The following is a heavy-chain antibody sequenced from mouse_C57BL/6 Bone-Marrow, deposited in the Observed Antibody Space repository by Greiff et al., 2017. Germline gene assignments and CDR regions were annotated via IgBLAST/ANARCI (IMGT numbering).Heavy chain of an antibody. Sequence: DVMLVESGGDLVKPGGSLKLSCAASGFTFSSYGMSWVRQTPDKSLEWVATISSGGSYTYYPDNVKGRVTITRDNAKSTLYLQMSSLKSEDTAMYYCARHLFQREFAYWGQGTLVTVSA. CDR2: ISSGGSYT. V-gene: IGHV5-6*02. J-gene: IGHJ3*01. D-gene: IGHD2-3*01. CDR1: GFTFSSYG. CDR3: ARHLFQREFAY.